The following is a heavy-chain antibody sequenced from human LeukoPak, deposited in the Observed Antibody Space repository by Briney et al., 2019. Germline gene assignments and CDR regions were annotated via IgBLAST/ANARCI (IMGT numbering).Heavy chain of an antibody. V-gene: IGHV4-39*07. CDR2: IYYSGST. Sequence: SETLSLTCTVSGGSISSSSYYWGWIRQPPGKGLEWIGSIYYSGSTYYNPSLKSRVTISVDTSKNQFSLKLSSVTAADTAVYYCARGRGHYYDSSRNWFDPWGQGTLVTVSS. D-gene: IGHD3-22*01. CDR1: GGSISSSSYY. CDR3: ARGRGHYYDSSRNWFDP. J-gene: IGHJ5*02.